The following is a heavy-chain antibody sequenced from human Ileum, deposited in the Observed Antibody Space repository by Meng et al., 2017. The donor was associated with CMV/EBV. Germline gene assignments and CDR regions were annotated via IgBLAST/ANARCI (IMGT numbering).Heavy chain of an antibody. CDR1: GASSSSYY. CDR3: VRTYSSSSGITFDY. V-gene: IGHV4-4*07. J-gene: IGHJ4*02. D-gene: IGHD6-6*01. Sequence: QLREPEPGLVKPSETLSLPCTVSGASSSSYYWSWIRQPAGKGLEWIGRISTSGSTNYNPSLKSRVTMSVDASKNQFSLKLTSVTAADTAVYFCVRTYSSSSGITFDYWGQGTLVTVSS. CDR2: ISTSGST.